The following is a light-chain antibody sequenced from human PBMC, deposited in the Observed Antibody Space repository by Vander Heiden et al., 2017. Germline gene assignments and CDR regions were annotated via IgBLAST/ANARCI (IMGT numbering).Light chain of an antibody. V-gene: IGKV1-33*01. CDR3: QQYDNLPPLFT. J-gene: IGKJ3*01. CDR1: QDISNY. Sequence: DILMTQSPSSLSASVGDRVTITCQASQDISNYLNWYQQKPGKAPKLLMYDASNLDTGVPSRFSGSGSGTDFTFTISSLQPEDIATYDCQQYDNLPPLFTFGPGTKVDIK. CDR2: DAS.